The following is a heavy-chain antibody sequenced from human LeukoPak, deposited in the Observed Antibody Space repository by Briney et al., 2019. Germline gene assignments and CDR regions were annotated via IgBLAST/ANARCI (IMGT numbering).Heavy chain of an antibody. Sequence: PGGSLRLSCAASGFTFSSYSMNWVRQAPGKGLEWVSSISSISSYIYYADSVKGRFTISRDNAKNSLYLQMNSLRAEDTAVYYCARVGRGGYVSYWGQGTLVTVSS. J-gene: IGHJ4*02. CDR1: GFTFSSYS. CDR3: ARVGRGGYVSY. V-gene: IGHV3-21*01. CDR2: ISSISSYI. D-gene: IGHD5-24*01.